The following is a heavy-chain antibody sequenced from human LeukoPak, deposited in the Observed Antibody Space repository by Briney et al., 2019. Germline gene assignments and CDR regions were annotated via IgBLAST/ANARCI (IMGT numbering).Heavy chain of an antibody. V-gene: IGHV3-48*03. CDR2: ISSSGSTI. D-gene: IGHD3-10*01. J-gene: IGHJ2*01. CDR3: AKVGSGSYPGEGWYFDL. CDR1: GFTFSSYE. Sequence: PGGSLRLSCAASGFTFSSYEMNWVRQAPGKGLEWVSYISSSGSTIYYADSVKGRFTISRDNSKNTLYLQMNSLRAEDTAVYYCAKVGSGSYPGEGWYFDLWGRGTLVTVSS.